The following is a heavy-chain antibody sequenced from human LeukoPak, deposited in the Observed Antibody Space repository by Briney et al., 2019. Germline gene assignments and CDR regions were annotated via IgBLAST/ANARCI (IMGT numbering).Heavy chain of an antibody. CDR1: GFIFSNFW. CDR3: AKDSQGEDIVVVPAATGLEKYFDY. V-gene: IGHV3-7*01. CDR2: IKQDGSEK. D-gene: IGHD2-2*01. J-gene: IGHJ4*02. Sequence: GGSLRLSCAASGFIFSNFWMSWVRQAPGKGLEWVANIKQDGSEKYYVDSVKGRFTISRDNAKNSLYLQMNSLRAEDTAVYYCAKDSQGEDIVVVPAATGLEKYFDYWGQGTLVTVSS.